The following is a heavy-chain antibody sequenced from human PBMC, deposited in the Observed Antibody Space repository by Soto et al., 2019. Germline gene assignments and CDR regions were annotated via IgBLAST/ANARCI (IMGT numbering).Heavy chain of an antibody. CDR2: IVVGSGNT. D-gene: IGHD1-1*01. CDR1: GFTFTSSA. V-gene: IGHV1-58*02. CDR3: AAVRYNWNDAPDAFDI. Sequence: SVKVSCKASGFTFTSSAMQWVRQARGQRLEWIGWIVVGSGNTNYAQKFQERVTITRDMSTSTAYMELSSLRSEDTAVYYCAAVRYNWNDAPDAFDIWGQGTMVTVSS. J-gene: IGHJ3*02.